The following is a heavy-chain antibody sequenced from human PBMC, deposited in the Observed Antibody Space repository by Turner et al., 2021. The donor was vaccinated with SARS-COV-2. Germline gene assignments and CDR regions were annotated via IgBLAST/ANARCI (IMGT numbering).Heavy chain of an antibody. D-gene: IGHD3-22*01. CDR3: VRDKDSSDYYY. Sequence: EVPLVESGRGLVKPGGSLRLACAASGFTFSSYSMNWVRQAPGKGLEWVSSITSSDSYYADSVNGRFTISRDNAKNSLYLQMNSLRAEDTAVYYCVRDKDSSDYYYWGQGTLVTVSS. V-gene: IGHV3-21*03. CDR1: GFTFSSYS. CDR2: ITSSDS. J-gene: IGHJ4*02.